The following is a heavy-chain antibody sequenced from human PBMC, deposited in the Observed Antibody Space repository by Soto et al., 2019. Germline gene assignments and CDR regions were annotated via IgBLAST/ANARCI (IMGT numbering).Heavy chain of an antibody. J-gene: IGHJ4*02. V-gene: IGHV3-30*18. CDR3: AKDQDDSSGYYYGLDY. Sequence: GGSLRLSCAASGFTFSSYGMHWVRQAPGKGLEWVAVISYDGSNKYYADSVKGRFTISRDNSKNTLYLQMNSLRAEDTAVYYCAKDQDDSSGYYYGLDYWGQGTLVTVSS. D-gene: IGHD3-22*01. CDR2: ISYDGSNK. CDR1: GFTFSSYG.